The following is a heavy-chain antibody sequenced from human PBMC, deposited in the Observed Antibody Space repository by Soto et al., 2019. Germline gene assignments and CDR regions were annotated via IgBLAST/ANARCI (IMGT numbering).Heavy chain of an antibody. Sequence: QVQLVESGGGVVQPGRSLRLSCAASGFPFTTYGMHWVREGPGKGLEWVSVISYDGSNKYYADSVKGRFTISRDNSKNTRYLQMNSLSPEDTALYYGVGGQYYCDYRGQGTLVTVSS. CDR1: GFPFTTYG. V-gene: IGHV3-30*03. CDR3: VGGQYYCDY. CDR2: ISYDGSNK. D-gene: IGHD3-10*01. J-gene: IGHJ4*02.